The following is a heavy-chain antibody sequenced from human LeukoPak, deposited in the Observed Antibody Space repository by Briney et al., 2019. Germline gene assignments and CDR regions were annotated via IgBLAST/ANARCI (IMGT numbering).Heavy chain of an antibody. CDR3: ARGRQLVPNNWFDP. CDR2: ISAYNGNT. CDR1: GYTFTSYG. Sequence: ASVKLSCKASGYTFTSYGVSWVRQAPGQGLEWMGWISAYNGNTNYTQKLQGRVTMTTDTSTSTAYMELRSLRSDDTAVYYCARGRQLVPNNWFDPWGQGTLVTVSS. D-gene: IGHD6-6*01. J-gene: IGHJ5*02. V-gene: IGHV1-18*01.